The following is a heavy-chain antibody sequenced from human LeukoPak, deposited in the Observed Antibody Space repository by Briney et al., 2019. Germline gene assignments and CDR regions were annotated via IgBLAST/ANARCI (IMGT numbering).Heavy chain of an antibody. J-gene: IGHJ4*02. CDR2: INWNSVNI. D-gene: IGHD1-26*01. Sequence: GGSLRLSCAASGFTFDDYAMHWVRQAPGKGLEWVSYINWNSVNIAYADSVKGRFTISRDNAKNSLYLQMNSLRAEDTAVYYCARVMRSGSPFDYWGQGTLVTVSS. V-gene: IGHV3-9*01. CDR1: GFTFDDYA. CDR3: ARVMRSGSPFDY.